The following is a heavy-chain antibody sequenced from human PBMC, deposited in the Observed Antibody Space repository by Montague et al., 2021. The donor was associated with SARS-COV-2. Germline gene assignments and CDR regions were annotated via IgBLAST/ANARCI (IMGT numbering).Heavy chain of an antibody. CDR1: GGSISNYY. V-gene: IGHV4-4*07. CDR3: AGDYSHYSGGSCVFDY. CDR2: IYSSGST. D-gene: IGHD2-15*01. Sequence: SETLSLTCTVSGGSISNYYWNWIRLPPGKGLEWIGRIYSSGSTNYNPSLKSRISMSVDTSKNQFSLKLSSVTAADTAIYYCAGDYSHYSGGSCVFDYWGQGTLVTVSS. J-gene: IGHJ4*02.